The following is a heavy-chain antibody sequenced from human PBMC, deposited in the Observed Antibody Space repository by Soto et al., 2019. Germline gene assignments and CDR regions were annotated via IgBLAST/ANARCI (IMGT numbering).Heavy chain of an antibody. Sequence: WGSRRLSCAASGLTFSSYAMHWVRQAPGKGLEWVAVISYDVRNKYYADSVKGRFTISRDNSKNTLYLQMNGLRAEDTAVYYCASPVNYSDSSGPESWGEGNMVNVSS. CDR3: ASPVNYSDSSGPES. CDR2: ISYDVRNK. D-gene: IGHD3-22*01. J-gene: IGHJ5*02. V-gene: IGHV3-30*04. CDR1: GLTFSSYA.